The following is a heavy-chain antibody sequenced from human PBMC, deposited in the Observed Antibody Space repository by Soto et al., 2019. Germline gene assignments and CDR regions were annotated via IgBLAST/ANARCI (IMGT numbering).Heavy chain of an antibody. Sequence: PGGSLRLSCAASGFIFSSYNMNWIRQAPGKGLEWVSSISSSSYYIYYADSVKGRFTISRDNAKNSPYMEMNSLTADDTAVYYCASDYDSSGPCFDYWGQGLLVTVSS. V-gene: IGHV3-21*01. CDR1: GFIFSSYN. D-gene: IGHD3-22*01. J-gene: IGHJ4*02. CDR2: ISSSSYYI. CDR3: ASDYDSSGPCFDY.